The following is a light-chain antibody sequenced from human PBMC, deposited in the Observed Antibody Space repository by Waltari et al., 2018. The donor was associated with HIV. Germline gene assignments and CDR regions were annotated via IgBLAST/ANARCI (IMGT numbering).Light chain of an antibody. CDR1: SSHNGINT. V-gene: IGLV1-44*01. CDR2: SSN. J-gene: IGLJ3*02. Sequence: QSVLTQPPSASGTPGQRVTNSCSGSSSHNGINTVNWYQNLPGTAPKLLIYSSNQRPSGVPDRFAGSKSGTSASLAISGLQSEDEADYYCAAWDDRLNGWVFGGGTKLTVL. CDR3: AAWDDRLNGWV.